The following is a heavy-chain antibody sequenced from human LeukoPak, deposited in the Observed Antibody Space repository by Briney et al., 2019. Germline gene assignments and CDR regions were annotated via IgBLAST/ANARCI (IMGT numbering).Heavy chain of an antibody. Sequence: GGSLRLSCAASGFTFSSYAMHWVRQAPGKGLEWVAAISYDGSNKYYADSVKGRFTISRDNSKNTLYLQMNSLRAEDTAVYYCARLGIAVAGQFDYWGQETLVTVSS. V-gene: IGHV3-30*04. CDR1: GFTFSSYA. CDR3: ARLGIAVAGQFDY. D-gene: IGHD6-19*01. CDR2: ISYDGSNK. J-gene: IGHJ4*02.